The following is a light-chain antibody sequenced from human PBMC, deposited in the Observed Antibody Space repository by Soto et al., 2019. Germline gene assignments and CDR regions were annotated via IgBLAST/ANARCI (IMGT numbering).Light chain of an antibody. J-gene: IGKJ1*01. CDR1: QSISSW. CDR2: KAS. V-gene: IGKV1-5*03. CDR3: QQYNSYPWT. Sequence: DIQMTQSPSTLSASVGDRVTITCRASQSISSWLAWYQQKPGRAPKLVIYKASNLESGVPSRFSGSGSGTDFTLTISSLQPDDFATDYCQQYNSYPWTFGQGTKVEIK.